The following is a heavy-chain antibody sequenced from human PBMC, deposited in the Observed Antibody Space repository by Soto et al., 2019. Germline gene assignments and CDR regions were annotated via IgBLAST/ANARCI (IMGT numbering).Heavy chain of an antibody. V-gene: IGHV3-64*01. D-gene: IGHD2-8*01. CDR2: ISSNGGST. CDR3: ASGSNGSHFDY. J-gene: IGHJ4*02. Sequence: EVQLVESGGGLVQPGGSLRLSCAASGFTFSSYAMHWVRQAPGKGLEYVSVISSNGGSTYYANSVKGRFTISRDNSKNTLYLQMGSLRAEDMAVYYCASGSNGSHFDYWGQGTLVTVSS. CDR1: GFTFSSYA.